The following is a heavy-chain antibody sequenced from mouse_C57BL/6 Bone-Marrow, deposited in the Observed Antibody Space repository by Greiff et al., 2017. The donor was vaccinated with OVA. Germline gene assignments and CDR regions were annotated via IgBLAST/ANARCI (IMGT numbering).Heavy chain of an antibody. D-gene: IGHD1-1*01. Sequence: EVMLVESGGGLVKPGGSLKLSCAASGFTFSSYAMSWVRQTPEKRLEWVATISDGGSYTYYPDNVKGRFTISRDNAKNNLYLQMSHLKSEDTAMYYCARSLPSDYYGSSYGWYFDVWGTGTTVTVSS. CDR1: GFTFSSYA. V-gene: IGHV5-4*03. J-gene: IGHJ1*03. CDR3: ARSLPSDYYGSSYGWYFDV. CDR2: ISDGGSYT.